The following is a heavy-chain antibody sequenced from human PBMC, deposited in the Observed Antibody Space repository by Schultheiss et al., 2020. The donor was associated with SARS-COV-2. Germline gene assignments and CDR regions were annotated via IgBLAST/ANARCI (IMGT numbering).Heavy chain of an antibody. D-gene: IGHD4-17*01. V-gene: IGHV1-69*01. CDR2: IIPIFGTA. J-gene: IGHJ4*02. CDR1: GGTFSSYA. Sequence: GGSLRLSCKASGGTFSSYAISWVRQAPGQGLEWMGGIIPIFGTANYAQKFQGRVTITADESTSTAYMELSSLRSDDTAVYYCARVGLPVTTFDYWGQGTLVTVSS. CDR3: ARVGLPVTTFDY.